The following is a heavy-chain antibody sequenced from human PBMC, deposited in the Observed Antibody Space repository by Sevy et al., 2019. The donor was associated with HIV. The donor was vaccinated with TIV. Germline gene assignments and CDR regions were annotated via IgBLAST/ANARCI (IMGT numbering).Heavy chain of an antibody. CDR2: LSGRSIFT. D-gene: IGHD3-10*01. Sequence: GGSLRLSFVALGFTFKDVFMPWVPQAPGKGLDWVPSLSGRSIFTSSADEVKGRFTISRDNAKNLRFLQMNSVRPEDTAVYYCARDRDDYASGRRHPYYYYHGMDVWGQGTTVTVSS. J-gene: IGHJ6*02. CDR3: ARDRDDYASGRRHPYYYYHGMDV. V-gene: IGHV3-21*01. CDR1: GFTFKDVF.